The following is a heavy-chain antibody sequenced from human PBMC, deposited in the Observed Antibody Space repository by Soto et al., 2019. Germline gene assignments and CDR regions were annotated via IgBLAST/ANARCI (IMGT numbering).Heavy chain of an antibody. CDR1: GSSFTSYW. CDR3: ASRYVYPLGYCSGGSCYDSDAFDI. J-gene: IGHJ3*02. D-gene: IGHD2-15*01. V-gene: IGHV5-51*01. Sequence: GESLKISCKGSGSSFTSYWIDWVRQMPGKGLEWMGIIYPGDSDTRYSPSFQGQVTISADKSISTAYLQWSSLKASDTAMYYCASRYVYPLGYCSGGSCYDSDAFDIWGQGTMVTVSS. CDR2: IYPGDSDT.